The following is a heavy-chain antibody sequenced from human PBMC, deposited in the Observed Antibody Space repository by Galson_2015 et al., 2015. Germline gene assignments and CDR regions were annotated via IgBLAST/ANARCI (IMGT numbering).Heavy chain of an antibody. Sequence: SLRLSCAASGFTFSSYEMNWVRQAPGKGLEWVAYISSSGTTRYYADSVKGRFTISRDNAKNSLYLQMNSLRAEDTAVYYCARDRPGDLEDTFFDYWGQGTLVTVSS. CDR3: ARDRPGDLEDTFFDY. V-gene: IGHV3-48*03. D-gene: IGHD7-27*01. J-gene: IGHJ4*02. CDR1: GFTFSSYE. CDR2: ISSSGTTR.